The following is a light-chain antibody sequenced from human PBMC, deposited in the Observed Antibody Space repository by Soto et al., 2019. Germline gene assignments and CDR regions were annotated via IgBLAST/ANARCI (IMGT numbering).Light chain of an antibody. J-gene: IGLJ2*01. Sequence: QSALTQPASVSGSPGQSITISCTGSSSDVGGYIYVSWYQQHPGKAPKLMIYEVSNRPSGISNRFSGSKSGNTASLTLSGLQAEDEADYYCSSYTSVTIVVFGGGTKLTVL. CDR3: SSYTSVTIVV. V-gene: IGLV2-14*01. CDR1: SSDVGGYIY. CDR2: EVS.